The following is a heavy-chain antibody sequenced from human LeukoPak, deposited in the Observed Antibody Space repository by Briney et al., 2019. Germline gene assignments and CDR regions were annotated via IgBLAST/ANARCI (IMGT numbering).Heavy chain of an antibody. D-gene: IGHD6-13*01. CDR1: GYTFSGYY. J-gene: IGHJ5*02. Sequence: ASVKVSCKASGYTFSGYYLHWVRQAPGQGLEWMGWINPNSGGTNSAQKFQGRVTMTRDTSIITAYMELSRLRSDDTAVYYCARAYSSSWYFNWFDPWGQGTLVTVSS. CDR3: ARAYSSSWYFNWFDP. CDR2: INPNSGGT. V-gene: IGHV1-2*02.